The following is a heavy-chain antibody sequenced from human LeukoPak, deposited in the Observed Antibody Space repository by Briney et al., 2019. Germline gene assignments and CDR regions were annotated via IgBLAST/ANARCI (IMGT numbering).Heavy chain of an antibody. Sequence: ASVKVSCKASGYTFTGYYMHWVRQAPGQGLEWMGRINPNNGDTNCAQNFQGRVTMTRDTSISTAYMEMTSLTSDDTAVYWCAIGMMAAGTFDRWGQGTLVTVSS. CDR2: INPNNGDT. CDR3: AIGMMAAGTFDR. CDR1: GYTFTGYY. J-gene: IGHJ4*02. D-gene: IGHD6-13*01. V-gene: IGHV1-2*06.